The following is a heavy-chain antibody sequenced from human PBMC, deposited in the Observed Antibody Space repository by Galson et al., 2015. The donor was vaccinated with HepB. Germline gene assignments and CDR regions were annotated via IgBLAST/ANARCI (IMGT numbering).Heavy chain of an antibody. Sequence: SLRLSCAASGFTFSSYSMNWVRQAPGKGLEWVSSINRGSSSIYQADSVKGRFTISRDNAKNSLYLQMNSLRAEDTAVYYCARESYDIFRGYFLDYWGQGTLVTVSS. CDR2: INRGSSSI. D-gene: IGHD3-9*01. J-gene: IGHJ4*02. CDR3: ARESYDIFRGYFLDY. CDR1: GFTFSSYS. V-gene: IGHV3-21*01.